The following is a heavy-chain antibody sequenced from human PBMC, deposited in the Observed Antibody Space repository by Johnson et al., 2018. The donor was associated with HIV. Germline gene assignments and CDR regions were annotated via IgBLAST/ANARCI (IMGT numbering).Heavy chain of an antibody. CDR2: ISYDGSNK. J-gene: IGHJ3*01. CDR1: GFTFSSYA. V-gene: IGHV3-30*04. CDR3: ARLMAARSLDVAFDL. Sequence: VQLVESGGGVVQPGRSLRLSCAASGFTFSSYAMHWVRQAPGKGLEWVAVISYDGSNKYYADSVKGRFTISRDNSKNTLYLQMKSLRADDTAVYYCARLMAARSLDVAFDLWGQGTMVTVSS. D-gene: IGHD6-13*01.